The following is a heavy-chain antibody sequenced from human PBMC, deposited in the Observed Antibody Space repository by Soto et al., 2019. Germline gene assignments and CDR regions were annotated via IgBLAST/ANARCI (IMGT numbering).Heavy chain of an antibody. D-gene: IGHD2-8*01. CDR2: IYYSGST. J-gene: IGHJ4*02. Sequence: PSETLSLTCTVSGGSISSYYWSWIRQPPGKGLEWIGYIYYSGSTNYNPSLKSRVTISVDTSKNQFSLKLSSVTAADTAVYYCARGPTYCTNGVCSAGLDYWGQGTLVTVSS. CDR3: ARGPTYCTNGVCSAGLDY. V-gene: IGHV4-59*01. CDR1: GGSISSYY.